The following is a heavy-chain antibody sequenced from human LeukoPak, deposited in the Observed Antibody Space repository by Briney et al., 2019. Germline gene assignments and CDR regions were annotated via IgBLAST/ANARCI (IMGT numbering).Heavy chain of an antibody. CDR3: ARYGSVVDTAISDY. CDR2: INAGNGNT. D-gene: IGHD5-18*01. J-gene: IGHJ4*02. CDR1: GYTFTSYA. V-gene: IGHV1-3*01. Sequence: ASVKVSCKASGYTFTSYAIHWMRQAPGQRLEWMGWINAGNGNTKYSQKFQGRVTITRDTSASTAYMELSSLRSEDTAVYYCARYGSVVDTAISDYWGQGTLVTVSS.